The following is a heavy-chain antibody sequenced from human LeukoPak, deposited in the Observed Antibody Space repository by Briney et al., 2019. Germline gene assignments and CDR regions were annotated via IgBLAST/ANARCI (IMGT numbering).Heavy chain of an antibody. V-gene: IGHV1-69*13. D-gene: IGHD3-10*01. CDR3: AREGDYYGSGSYYNVWFDP. CDR2: IIPIFGTA. CDR1: GGTFSSYA. J-gene: IGHJ5*02. Sequence: ASVKVSCKASGGTFSSYAISWVRQAPGQGLELMGGIIPIFGTANYAQKFQGRVTITADESTSTAYMELSSLRSEDTAVYYCAREGDYYGSGSYYNVWFDPWGQGTLVTVSS.